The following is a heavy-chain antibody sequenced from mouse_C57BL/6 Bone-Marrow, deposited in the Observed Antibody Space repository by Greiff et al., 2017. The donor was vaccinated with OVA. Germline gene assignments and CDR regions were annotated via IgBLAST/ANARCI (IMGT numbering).Heavy chain of an antibody. CDR1: GYTFTDYY. Sequence: EVQLQQSGPVLVKPGASVKMSCKASGYTFTDYYMNWVKQSHGKSLEWIGVINPYNGGTSYNQKFKGKATLTVDKSSSTAYMELNSLTSEDSAVYYCAKPNWGVGAMDYWGQGTLGTVSS. J-gene: IGHJ4*01. CDR2: INPYNGGT. CDR3: AKPNWGVGAMDY. D-gene: IGHD4-1*02. V-gene: IGHV1-19*01.